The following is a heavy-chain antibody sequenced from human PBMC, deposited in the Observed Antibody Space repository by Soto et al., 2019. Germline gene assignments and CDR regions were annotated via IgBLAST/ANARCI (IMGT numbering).Heavy chain of an antibody. CDR2: IYHSGST. CDR3: ARTPAWHGLGQAQTDYYYAMDV. D-gene: IGHD6-19*01. J-gene: IGHJ6*02. Sequence: PSETLSLTCAVSGGSISSSNWWSWVRQPPGKGLEWIGEIYHSGSTNYNPSLKSRVTISVDKSKNQFSLKLSSVTAADTAVYYCARTPAWHGLGQAQTDYYYAMDVWGQGPTVAVSS. CDR1: GGSISSSNW. V-gene: IGHV4-4*02.